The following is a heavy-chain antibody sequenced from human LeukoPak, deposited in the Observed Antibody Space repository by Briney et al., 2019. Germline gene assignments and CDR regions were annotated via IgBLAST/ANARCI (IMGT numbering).Heavy chain of an antibody. J-gene: IGHJ4*02. CDR3: AREGSGEQQLVFDY. CDR1: GFTFSSYS. D-gene: IGHD6-13*01. V-gene: IGHV3-21*01. CDR2: ISSSSSYI. Sequence: PGGSLRLSCAASGFTFSSYSMNWVRQAPGKGLEWVSSISSSSSYIYYADSVKGRFTISRDNAKNSLYLRMNSLRAEDTAVYYCAREGSGEQQLVFDYWGQGTLVTVSS.